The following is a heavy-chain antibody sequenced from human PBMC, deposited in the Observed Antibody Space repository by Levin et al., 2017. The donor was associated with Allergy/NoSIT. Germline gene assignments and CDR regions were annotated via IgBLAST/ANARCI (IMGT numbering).Heavy chain of an antibody. CDR3: AVGMAVAVSGFDP. V-gene: IGHV3-9*01. Sequence: GGSLRLSCAASGFTFDDYAMHWVRQAPGKGLEWVSGISWNSGSIGYADSVKGRFTISRDNAKNSLYLQMNSLRAEDTALYYCAVGMAVAVSGFDPWGQGTLVTVSS. CDR2: ISWNSGSI. D-gene: IGHD6-19*01. CDR1: GFTFDDYA. J-gene: IGHJ5*02.